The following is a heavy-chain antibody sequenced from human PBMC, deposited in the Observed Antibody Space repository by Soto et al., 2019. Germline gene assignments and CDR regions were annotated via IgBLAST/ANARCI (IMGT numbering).Heavy chain of an antibody. J-gene: IGHJ4*02. V-gene: IGHV1-18*04. CDR3: ARGYDSSGYYFS. CDR1: GYTCTSYG. CDR2: LSAYNGNT. Sequence: QVQLVQSGAEVKKPGASVKVSCKASGYTCTSYGISWVRHAPGQGLELMGWLSAYNGNTNYAQKLQGRVTMTTDTPTSKAYRELRSLRSDDTAVYYCARGYDSSGYYFSWGQGTLVTVSS. D-gene: IGHD3-22*01.